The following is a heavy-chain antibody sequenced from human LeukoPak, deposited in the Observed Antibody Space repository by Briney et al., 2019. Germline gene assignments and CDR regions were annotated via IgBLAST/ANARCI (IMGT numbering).Heavy chain of an antibody. V-gene: IGHV3-23*01. CDR2: ISGSGGTT. J-gene: IGHJ4*02. CDR3: AKFGSLHQPAY. CDR1: GFIFSSYA. D-gene: IGHD3-16*01. Sequence: PGGSLRLSCATSGFIFSSYAMSWVHPAPRKGLEWVSAISGSGGTTYYADSVKGRFTISRDNSKNTLYLQMNSLRAEDTAVYDCAKFGSLHQPAYWGQGTLVTVSS.